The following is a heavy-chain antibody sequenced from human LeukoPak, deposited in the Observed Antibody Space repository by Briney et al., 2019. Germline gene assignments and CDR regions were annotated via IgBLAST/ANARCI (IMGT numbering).Heavy chain of an antibody. J-gene: IGHJ3*02. CDR3: AREAPYSGSNGAFDI. CDR1: GGSISSYY. CDR2: IYYSGST. D-gene: IGHD1-26*01. V-gene: IGHV4-59*01. Sequence: SETLSLTCTVSGGSISSYYWSWIRQPPGKGLEWIGYIYYSGSTNYNPSLKSRVTISVDTSKNQFSLKLSSVTAADTAVYYCAREAPYSGSNGAFDIWGQGTMVTVSS.